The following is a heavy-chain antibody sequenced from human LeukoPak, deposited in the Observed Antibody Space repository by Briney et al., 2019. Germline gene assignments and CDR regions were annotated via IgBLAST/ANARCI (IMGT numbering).Heavy chain of an antibody. CDR3: ARGSFPRASFDP. CDR2: IYHSGST. V-gene: IGHV4-30-2*01. CDR1: GGSISSGGYY. D-gene: IGHD1-26*01. J-gene: IGHJ5*02. Sequence: NSSETLSLTCTVSGGSISSGGYYWSWIRQPPGKGLEWIGYIYHSGSTYYNPSLKSRVTISVDRSKNQFSLKLSSVTAADTAVYYCARGSFPRASFDPWGQGTLVTVSS.